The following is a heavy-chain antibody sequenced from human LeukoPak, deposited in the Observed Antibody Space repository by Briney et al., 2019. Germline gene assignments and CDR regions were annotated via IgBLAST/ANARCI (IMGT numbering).Heavy chain of an antibody. Sequence: SETLSLTCTVSGGSISSSSNNWAWIRQPPGKGLELTAAIHYSGSTYYNPSFMSRVTISVDTSKNQFSLKLRSLTATDTAVYYCARLPTGYPNWFDTWGQGILVTVSS. CDR1: GGSISSSSNN. D-gene: IGHD5-18*01. V-gene: IGHV4-39*01. CDR3: ARLPTGYPNWFDT. J-gene: IGHJ5*02. CDR2: IHYSGST.